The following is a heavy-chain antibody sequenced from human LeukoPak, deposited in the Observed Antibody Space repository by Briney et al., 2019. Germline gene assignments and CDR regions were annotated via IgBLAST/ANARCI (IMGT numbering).Heavy chain of an antibody. V-gene: IGHV3-9*01. J-gene: IGHJ6*03. D-gene: IGHD1-1*01. Sequence: GGSLRLSCAASGFTFDDYAMHWVRQAPGKGLEWVSGISWNSGSIGYADSVKGRFTISRDNAKNSLYLQMNSLRAEDTALYYCAKSGETGESYYYYMDVWGKGTTVTVSS. CDR2: ISWNSGSI. CDR1: GFTFDDYA. CDR3: AKSGETGESYYYYMDV.